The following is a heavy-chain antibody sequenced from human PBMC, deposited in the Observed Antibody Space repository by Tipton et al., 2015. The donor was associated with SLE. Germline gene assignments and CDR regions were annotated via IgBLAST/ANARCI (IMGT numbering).Heavy chain of an antibody. CDR3: ARTPREIMESSDY. J-gene: IGHJ4*02. Sequence: TLSLTCTVSGGSISGYSWSWIRQPPGKGLEWIASIYYTGNTYYNPSLNSRVTISLDTSKNQFSLKLDSVTAADTAVYFCARTPREIMESSDYWGQGTLVTVSS. CDR1: GGSISGYS. CDR2: IYYTGNT. V-gene: IGHV4-59*01. D-gene: IGHD2-8*01.